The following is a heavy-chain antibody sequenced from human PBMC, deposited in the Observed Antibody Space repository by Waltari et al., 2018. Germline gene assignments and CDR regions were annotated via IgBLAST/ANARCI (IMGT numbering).Heavy chain of an antibody. D-gene: IGHD2-15*01. CDR2: VHGSGRT. V-gene: IGHV4-4*02. Sequence: QLQLQESGPGLVKPSGTLSLNCAVSGDYVSSAFLRNWVRPSPQKGLEWIGQVHGSGRTNYNPSFASRVTVSLDTSKNIFSLKVTSATAADTAVYYCARDRGRGLYLDTWGPGTLVTVSP. J-gene: IGHJ5*02. CDR1: GDYVSSAFL. CDR3: ARDRGRGLYLDT.